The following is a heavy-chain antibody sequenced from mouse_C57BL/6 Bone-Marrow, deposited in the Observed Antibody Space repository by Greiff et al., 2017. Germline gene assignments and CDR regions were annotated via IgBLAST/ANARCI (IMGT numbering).Heavy chain of an antibody. J-gene: IGHJ3*01. CDR2: FDPETGGT. V-gene: IGHV1-15*01. Sequence: VQLQQFGAELVRPGASVTLSCKASGYTFTDYELHWVKQTPVHGLEWIGAFDPETGGTAYNQKFKGKAILTADKSSSTAYMELRSLTSEDSAVYYCASWYGSRVAWFAYWGQGTLVTVSA. D-gene: IGHD1-1*01. CDR3: ASWYGSRVAWFAY. CDR1: GYTFTDYE.